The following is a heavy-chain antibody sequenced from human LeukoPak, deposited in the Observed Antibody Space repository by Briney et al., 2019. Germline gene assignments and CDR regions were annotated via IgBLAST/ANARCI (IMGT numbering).Heavy chain of an antibody. Sequence: ASVKVSCKASGYTFTGYYIHWVRQNPGQGLEWMGWIDPNSSDTNYAQKFQGRVTMTEDTSTDTAYMGLSSLRSEDTAVYYCATGLAARGIYYYYYMDVWGKGTTVTVSS. CDR3: ATGLAARGIYYYYYMDV. V-gene: IGHV1-2*02. CDR1: GYTFTGYY. D-gene: IGHD6-6*01. J-gene: IGHJ6*03. CDR2: IDPNSSDT.